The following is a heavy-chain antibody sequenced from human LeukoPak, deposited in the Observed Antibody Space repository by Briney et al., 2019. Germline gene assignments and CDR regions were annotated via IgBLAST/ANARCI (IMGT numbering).Heavy chain of an antibody. CDR2: THYSGST. D-gene: IGHD3-10*01. CDR3: ARGITMVRGVKMVYYYMDV. V-gene: IGHV4-59*12. CDR1: GGSFSSYY. J-gene: IGHJ6*03. Sequence: SETLSLTCTIAGGSFSSYYWSWLRQPAGKGLDWIRNTHYSGSTNYNPSLKSRVTMSVDTSKNQFSLKLSSVTAADTAVYYCARGITMVRGVKMVYYYMDVWGKGTTVTISS.